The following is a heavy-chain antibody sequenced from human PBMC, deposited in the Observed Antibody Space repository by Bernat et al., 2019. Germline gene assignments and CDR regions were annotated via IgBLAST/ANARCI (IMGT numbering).Heavy chain of an antibody. D-gene: IGHD2-15*01. CDR3: EGSWYGGDIDY. Sequence: EVQLVESGGGLVQPGGSLRLSCAASGFTFSSYWMSWVRQAPGKGLEWVANIKQDGSEKYYVDSVKCRFTISRDNAKNSLYLQMNSLRAEDTAVYYCEGSWYGGDIDYWGQGTLVTVSS. V-gene: IGHV3-7*03. J-gene: IGHJ4*02. CDR2: IKQDGSEK. CDR1: GFTFSSYW.